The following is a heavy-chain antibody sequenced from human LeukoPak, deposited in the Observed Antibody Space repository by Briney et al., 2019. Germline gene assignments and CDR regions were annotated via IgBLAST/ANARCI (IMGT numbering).Heavy chain of an antibody. Sequence: PGGSLRLSCAASGFTFSSYAMHWVRQAPGKGLEWVAVISYDGSNKYYADSVKGRFTISRDNSKNTLYLQMNSLRAEDTAVYYCARGPWALDYWGQGTLVTVSS. CDR2: ISYDGSNK. CDR1: GFTFSSYA. D-gene: IGHD1-26*01. J-gene: IGHJ4*02. CDR3: ARGPWALDY. V-gene: IGHV3-30-3*01.